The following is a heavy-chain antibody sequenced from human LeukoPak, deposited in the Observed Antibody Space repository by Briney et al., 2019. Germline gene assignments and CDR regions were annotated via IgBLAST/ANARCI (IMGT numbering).Heavy chain of an antibody. J-gene: IGHJ4*02. CDR1: VYTFSDYA. CDR2: ISSSSSTI. V-gene: IGHV3-48*04. D-gene: IGHD1-26*01. Sequence: GGSLRLSCVASVYTFSDYATNWVRHTPGGGVEWVSFISSSSSTIYYADSVKGRFTISRDNAKNSLYLQMNSLRAEDTAVYYCARDRGGSYSAIDYWGQGTLVTVSS. CDR3: ARDRGGSYSAIDY.